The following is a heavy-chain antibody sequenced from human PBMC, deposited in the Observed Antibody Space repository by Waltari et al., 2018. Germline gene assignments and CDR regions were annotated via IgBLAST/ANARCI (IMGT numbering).Heavy chain of an antibody. J-gene: IGHJ4*02. CDR1: GFTFSSYA. CDR3: AKPDYYDSSGYYYAPARFDY. Sequence: EVQLLESGGGLVQPGGSLRLSCAASGFTFSSYAMSWVRQAPGKGLEWVSAISGSGGSTYYADARNGRFTISRDKSKNTLYLQMNSLRAEDTAVYYCAKPDYYDSSGYYYAPARFDYWGQGTLVTVSS. V-gene: IGHV3-23*01. CDR2: ISGSGGST. D-gene: IGHD3-22*01.